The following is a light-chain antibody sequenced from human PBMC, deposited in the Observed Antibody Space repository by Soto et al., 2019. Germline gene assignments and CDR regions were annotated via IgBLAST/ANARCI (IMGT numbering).Light chain of an antibody. Sequence: QSVLTQSPSASASLGASVKLTCTLSSGHSRYAIAWHQQQPEKGPRHLMKLDSDGSHSKGDGIPDRFSGSSSGAERYLTISSLQSEDEADYYCQTWGTGIVVFGGGTKLTVL. CDR1: SGHSRYA. CDR2: LDSDGSH. J-gene: IGLJ2*01. V-gene: IGLV4-69*01. CDR3: QTWGTGIVV.